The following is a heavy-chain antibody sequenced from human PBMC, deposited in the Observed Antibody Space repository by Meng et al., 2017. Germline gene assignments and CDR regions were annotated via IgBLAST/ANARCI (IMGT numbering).Heavy chain of an antibody. CDR3: ARDASIAADSVQFDP. Sequence: EVQLVYSGGGWVRPWVPQRRSRAASGFTLDDYGMSLGRQAPGRGREWVSGINWNGGSTSYADSVKGRVTISRDNAKNSLYLQMNSLRAEDTALYHCARDASIAADSVQFDPWGQGTLVTVSS. CDR1: GFTLDDYG. V-gene: IGHV3-20*01. J-gene: IGHJ5*02. D-gene: IGHD6-25*01. CDR2: INWNGGST.